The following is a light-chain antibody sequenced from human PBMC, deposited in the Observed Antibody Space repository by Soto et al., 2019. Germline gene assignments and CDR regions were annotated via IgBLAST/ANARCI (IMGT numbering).Light chain of an antibody. J-gene: IGKJ1*01. CDR2: DAS. CDR3: QQYGSSPET. V-gene: IGKV3-11*01. Sequence: EIVLTQSPATLSLSPGERATLSCRASQSLSSYLAWYQQKPGQAPRLLIYDASNRATGIPARFSGSGSGTDFTLTISSLEPEDFAVYYCQQYGSSPETFGQGTKVDIK. CDR1: QSLSSY.